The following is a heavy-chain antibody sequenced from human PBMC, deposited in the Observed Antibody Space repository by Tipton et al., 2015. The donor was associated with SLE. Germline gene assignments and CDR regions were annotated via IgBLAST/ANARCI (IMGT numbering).Heavy chain of an antibody. J-gene: IGHJ4*02. V-gene: IGHV3-74*01. CDR2: IYSDGSST. Sequence: SLRLSCAASGFNFSSYGMHWVRQAPGKGLVWVSRIYSDGSSTNYADSVKGRFTISRDNSKNTLYLQMNSLRVEDTAIYYCAKPYSSGYDYWGQGTLVTVSS. D-gene: IGHD6-19*01. CDR3: AKPYSSGYDY. CDR1: GFNFSSYG.